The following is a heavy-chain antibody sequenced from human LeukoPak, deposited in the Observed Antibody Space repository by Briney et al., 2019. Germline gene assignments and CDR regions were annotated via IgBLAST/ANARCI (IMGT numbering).Heavy chain of an antibody. V-gene: IGHV4-34*01. CDR2: INHSGST. CDR1: GGSFSGYY. CDR3: ARAEVAFDI. J-gene: IGHJ3*02. Sequence: PSQTLSLTCAVYGGSFSGYYWSWIRQPPGKWLEWIGEINHSGSTNYNPSLKSRVTISVDTSRNQFSLKLSSVTAADTAVYYCARAEVAFDIWGQGTIVTVSS.